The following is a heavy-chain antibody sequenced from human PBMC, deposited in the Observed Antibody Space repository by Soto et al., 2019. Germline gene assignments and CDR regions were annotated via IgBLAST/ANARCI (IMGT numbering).Heavy chain of an antibody. CDR3: ASGGYCSGGSCYSVLSD. J-gene: IGHJ4*02. CDR1: GGSISSYY. V-gene: IGHV4-59*01. Sequence: PSETLSLTCTVSGGSISSYYWSWIRQPPGKGLEWIGYIYYSGNTNYNPSLKSRVTISVDTSKNQFSLKLSSVTAADAAVYYCASGGYCSGGSCYSVLSDWGQGTLVTVSS. CDR2: IYYSGNT. D-gene: IGHD2-15*01.